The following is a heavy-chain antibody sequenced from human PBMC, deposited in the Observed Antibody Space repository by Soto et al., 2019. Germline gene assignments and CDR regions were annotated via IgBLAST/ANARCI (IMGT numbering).Heavy chain of an antibody. CDR3: ATRSDYDILTGYFEVNWFDP. V-gene: IGHV1-58*01. CDR2: IVVGSGDT. D-gene: IGHD3-9*01. CDR1: GFTFTSSA. Sequence: SVKVSCKASGFTFTSSAVQWVRQARGQRLEWIGWIVVGSGDTNSAQKFQERVTITRDMSTRTAYIELSSLRSEDTAVYYCATRSDYDILTGYFEVNWFDPWGQGTLVTVSS. J-gene: IGHJ5*02.